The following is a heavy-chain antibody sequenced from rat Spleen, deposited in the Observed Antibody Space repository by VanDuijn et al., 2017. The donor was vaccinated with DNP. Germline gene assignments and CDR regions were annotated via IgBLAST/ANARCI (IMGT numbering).Heavy chain of an antibody. CDR2: ISYSGRA. V-gene: IGHV3-1*01. D-gene: IGHD1-5*01. J-gene: IGHJ2*01. Sequence: EVRLQESGPGLVKPSQSLSLTCSVTGYSITSDYWGWIRKFTGNKMEWIGHISYSGRATYNPSLKSRISITRDTSKNQFFLQLNSVTTEDTATYYCARWKIGPHYFDYWGQGVMVTVSS. CDR3: ARWKIGPHYFDY. CDR1: GYSITSDY.